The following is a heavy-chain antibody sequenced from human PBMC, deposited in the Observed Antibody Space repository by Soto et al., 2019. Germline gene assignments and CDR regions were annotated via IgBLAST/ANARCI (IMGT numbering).Heavy chain of an antibody. CDR2: TSNSGNSV. CDR1: GFTFNDFF. Sequence: QVQLVESGGDLVKPGGYLRLSCAASGFTFNDFFMTWIRQAPGRGPEWVASTSNSGNSVYYADSVKGRFTVSRDNAQNTLTLQMTDLRVDDTAVYYCARNTFNWFDPWGQGTLVTVSS. V-gene: IGHV3-11*01. CDR3: ARNTFNWFDP. J-gene: IGHJ5*02.